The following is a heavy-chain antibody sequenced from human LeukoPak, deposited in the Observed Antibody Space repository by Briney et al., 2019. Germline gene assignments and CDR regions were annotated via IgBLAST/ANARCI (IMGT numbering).Heavy chain of an antibody. CDR3: ARGGIGVAGDFEY. CDR1: GFTVSTDY. Sequence: GGSLRLSCAASGFTVSTDYMNWVRQAPGKGLEWVSVIYSGGSTYYADSVRGRFTISRDNSKNTLYLQMNSLRAEDTAVYYCARGGIGVAGDFEYWGQGTLVTVSS. CDR2: IYSGGST. V-gene: IGHV3-53*01. J-gene: IGHJ4*02. D-gene: IGHD6-19*01.